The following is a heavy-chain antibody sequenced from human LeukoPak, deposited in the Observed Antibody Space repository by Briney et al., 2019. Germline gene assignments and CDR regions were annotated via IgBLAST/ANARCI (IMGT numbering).Heavy chain of an antibody. J-gene: IGHJ4*02. V-gene: IGHV1-46*01. CDR2: INPGGGST. D-gene: IGHD5-18*01. Sequence: ASVKVSCKASGYTFTSYYIHRVRQAPGQGLEWMGVINPGGGSTTYAQKFQGRVTVTRDTSTSTVYMELGSLRFEDTAMYYCALPFRGYTYGASGGGADYWGQGTLVTVST. CDR3: ALPFRGYTYGASGGGADY. CDR1: GYTFTSYY.